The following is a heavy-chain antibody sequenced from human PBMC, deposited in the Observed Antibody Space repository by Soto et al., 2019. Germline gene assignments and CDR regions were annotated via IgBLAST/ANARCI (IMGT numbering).Heavy chain of an antibody. CDR1: GFTFSSYS. J-gene: IGHJ6*02. D-gene: IGHD2-15*01. CDR2: ISSSSSYI. Sequence: PGGSLRLSCAASGFTFSSYSMNWVRQAPGRGLEWVSSISSSSSYIYYADSVKGRFTISRDNAKNSLYLQMNSLRAEDTAVYYCARDLLLGYCSGGSCYSDYYGMDVWGQGTTVTVSS. CDR3: ARDLLLGYCSGGSCYSDYYGMDV. V-gene: IGHV3-21*01.